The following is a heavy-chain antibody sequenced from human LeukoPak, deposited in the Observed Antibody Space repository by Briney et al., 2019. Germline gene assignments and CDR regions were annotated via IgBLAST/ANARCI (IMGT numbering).Heavy chain of an antibody. CDR2: ISGSGGDT. J-gene: IGHJ4*02. D-gene: IGHD3-10*01. CDR3: AKGAHYGSGTYIDY. CDR1: GFTFSSYA. Sequence: GGSLRLSCAASGFTFSSYAMSWVRQAPGKGLERVSGISGSGGDTYYADSVKGRFTISRDNSKNTLYLQMNSLTAEDTAVYYCAKGAHYGSGTYIDYWGQGTLVTVSS. V-gene: IGHV3-23*01.